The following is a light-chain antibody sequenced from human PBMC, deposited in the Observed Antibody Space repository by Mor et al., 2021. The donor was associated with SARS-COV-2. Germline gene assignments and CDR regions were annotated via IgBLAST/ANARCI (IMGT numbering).Light chain of an antibody. CDR3: QSYDNSLWV. Sequence: PGSAPTTVICEYKKRPSGVPDRFSGSIDSSSNSASLTISGLQTEDEADYYCQSYDNSLWVFGGGTKLTVL. V-gene: IGLV6-57*02. J-gene: IGLJ3*02. CDR2: EYK.